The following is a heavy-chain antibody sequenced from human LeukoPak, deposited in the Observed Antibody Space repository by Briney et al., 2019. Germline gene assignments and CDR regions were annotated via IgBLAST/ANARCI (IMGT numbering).Heavy chain of an antibody. CDR3: ARLLDYGDYEDYFDY. Sequence: PSETLSLTCAVSGGSISSSSYYWGWIRQPPGKGLEWIGSIYYSGSTYYNPSLKSRVTISVDTSKNQFSLKLSSVTAADTAVYYCARLLDYGDYEDYFDYWGQGTLVTVSS. D-gene: IGHD4-17*01. V-gene: IGHV4-39*01. CDR2: IYYSGST. CDR1: GGSISSSSYY. J-gene: IGHJ4*02.